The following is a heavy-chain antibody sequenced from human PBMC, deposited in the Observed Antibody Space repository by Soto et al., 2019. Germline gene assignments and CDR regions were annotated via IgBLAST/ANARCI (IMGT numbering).Heavy chain of an antibody. J-gene: IGHJ4*02. D-gene: IGHD3-22*01. CDR1: GYTFTSYD. V-gene: IGHV1-8*01. CDR3: VTTAFASSG. Sequence: QVPLVQSGAEVKKPGASVKVSCKTSGYTFTSYDINWVRQATGQGLEWMGWMNANSGNTGYAQNLQGRVTLTRNTSISTAYMELSSLRSQDTAVYYCVTTAFASSGWGQGTLVTVSS. CDR2: MNANSGNT.